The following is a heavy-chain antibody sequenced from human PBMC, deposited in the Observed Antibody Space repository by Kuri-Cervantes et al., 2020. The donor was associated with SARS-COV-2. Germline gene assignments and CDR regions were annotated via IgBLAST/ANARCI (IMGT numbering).Heavy chain of an antibody. J-gene: IGHJ4*02. Sequence: SETLSLTCTVSGGSISSSSYYWGWIRQPPGKGLEWIGSIYYSGSTYYNPSLKSRVTISVDTSKNQFSLSLSSVTAADTSLYFCARQRDSQFDYWGQGTLVTVSS. V-gene: IGHV4-39*01. CDR3: ARQRDSQFDY. CDR1: GGSISSSSYY. CDR2: IYYSGST. D-gene: IGHD3-22*01.